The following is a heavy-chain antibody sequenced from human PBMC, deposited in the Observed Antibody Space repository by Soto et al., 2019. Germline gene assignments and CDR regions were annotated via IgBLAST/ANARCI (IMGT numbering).Heavy chain of an antibody. D-gene: IGHD3-22*01. V-gene: IGHV1-2*04. CDR1: GYTFTGYY. CDR3: ARVWVFFTVAATSDMYA. CDR2: INPNSGGT. J-gene: IGHJ6*02. Sequence: ASVKVSCKASGYTFTGYYMHWVRQAPGQGLEWMGWINPNSGGTNYAQKFQGWVTMTRDTSISTAYMELSSLRSDDTAVYYCARVWVFFTVAATSDMYAWGQEDTLTISS.